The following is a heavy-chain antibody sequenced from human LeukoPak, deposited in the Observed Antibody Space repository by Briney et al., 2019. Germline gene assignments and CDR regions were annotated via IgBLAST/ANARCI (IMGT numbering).Heavy chain of an antibody. V-gene: IGHV3-23*01. CDR1: GFTFSSYA. CDR2: ISGSGGST. CDR3: AKWGLYCSSTSCYLDY. Sequence: GGSLRLSCAASGFTFSSYAMSWVRQAPGKGLEWVSAISGSGGSTYYADSVKGRFTTSRDNSKNTLYLQMNSLRAEDTAVYYCAKWGLYCSSTSCYLDYWGQGTLVTVSS. J-gene: IGHJ4*02. D-gene: IGHD2-2*01.